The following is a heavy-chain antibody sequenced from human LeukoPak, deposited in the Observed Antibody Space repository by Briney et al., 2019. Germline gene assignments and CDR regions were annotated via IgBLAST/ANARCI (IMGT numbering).Heavy chain of an antibody. J-gene: IGHJ4*02. CDR1: GFTFSSYS. CDR3: ARELRRISYSSGWYRDFDY. CDR2: IKEDGSDK. V-gene: IGHV3-7*01. D-gene: IGHD6-19*01. Sequence: GGSLRLSCAASGFTFSSYSMNWVRQAPGKGLGWVANIKEDGSDKYYVDSVKGRFTISRDNAKNSLYLQMNSLRAEDTAVYYCARELRRISYSSGWYRDFDYWGQGTLVTVSS.